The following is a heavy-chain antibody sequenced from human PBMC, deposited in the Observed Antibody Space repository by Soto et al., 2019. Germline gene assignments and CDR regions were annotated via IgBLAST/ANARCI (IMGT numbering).Heavy chain of an antibody. CDR1: GFTFSNAW. Sequence: GSLRLSCAASGFTFSNAWMSWVRQAPGKGLEWVGRIKSKTDGGTTDYAAPVKGRFTISRDDSKNTLYLQMNSLKTEDTAVYYCSLRYFDWAYDYWGQGTLVTVSS. J-gene: IGHJ4*02. CDR3: SLRYFDWAYDY. V-gene: IGHV3-15*01. D-gene: IGHD3-9*01. CDR2: IKSKTDGGTT.